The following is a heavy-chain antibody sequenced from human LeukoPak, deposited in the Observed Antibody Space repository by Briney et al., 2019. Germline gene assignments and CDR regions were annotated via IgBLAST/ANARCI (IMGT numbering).Heavy chain of an antibody. Sequence: GRSLRPSCAASGFIFSNSGMHWVRQAPGKGLEWVTVIYTDGSTKYYADSVKGRFTISRDNSQNTLYLQMNSLRAEDTAVYYCARNSGGRRYYFTEWGQGTLVTVSS. J-gene: IGHJ4*02. CDR1: GFIFSNSG. D-gene: IGHD3-10*01. V-gene: IGHV3-33*01. CDR3: ARNSGGRRYYFTE. CDR2: IYTDGSTK.